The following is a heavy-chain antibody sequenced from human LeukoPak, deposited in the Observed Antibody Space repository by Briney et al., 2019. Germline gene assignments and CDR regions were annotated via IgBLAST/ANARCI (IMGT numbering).Heavy chain of an antibody. CDR1: GGSISSHY. J-gene: IGHJ3*02. V-gene: IGHV4-59*08. CDR3: ARQGIDAFDI. Sequence: NPSETLSLTCTVSGGSISSHYWSWIRQPPGKGLEWIAYIYYTGTRNYNPSLKSRVTISVDTSKNQISLRLSSVTAADTAVYYCARQGIDAFDIWGQGTLVTVSS. CDR2: IYYTGTR.